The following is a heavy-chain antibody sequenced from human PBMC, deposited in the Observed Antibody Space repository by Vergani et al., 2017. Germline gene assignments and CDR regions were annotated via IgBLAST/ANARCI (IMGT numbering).Heavy chain of an antibody. J-gene: IGHJ4*02. D-gene: IGHD2-2*01. V-gene: IGHV4-39*01. CDR3: ATIVVVPAASRD. CDR1: GCSLRSSSYY. Sequence: QLQLQESGPGLVKPSETLSLTCTVSGCSLRSSSYYWGWLRQPPGKGLEWIGIIYYSWSTYYNPSLKSRVTISVDTSKNQFSLKLSSVTAADTAVYYCATIVVVPAASRDWGQGTLVTVSS. CDR2: IYYSWST.